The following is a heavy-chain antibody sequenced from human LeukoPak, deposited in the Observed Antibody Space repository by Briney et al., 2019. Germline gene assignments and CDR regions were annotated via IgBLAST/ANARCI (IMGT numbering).Heavy chain of an antibody. J-gene: IGHJ4*02. V-gene: IGHV1-2*04. CDR1: GYTFTGYY. Sequence: AASVTVSCTASGYTFTGYYMHWVRQAPGQGLEWMGWINPNSGGTNYAQKFQGWVTMTRDTSISTAYMELSRLRSDDTAVYYCARGRADSGLEDYWGQGTLVTVSS. CDR3: ARGRADSGLEDY. CDR2: INPNSGGT. D-gene: IGHD6-19*01.